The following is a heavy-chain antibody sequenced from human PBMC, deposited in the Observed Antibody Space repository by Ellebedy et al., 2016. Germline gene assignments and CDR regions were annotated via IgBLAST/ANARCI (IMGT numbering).Heavy chain of an antibody. V-gene: IGHV1-58*01. CDR3: AADPYYDFWSAGY. CDR2: IVVGSGNT. J-gene: IGHJ4*02. D-gene: IGHD3-3*01. Sequence: SVKVSXKASRFTFTSSAVQWVRQARGQRLEWIGWIVVGSGNTNYAQKFQERVTITRDMSTSTAYMELSSLRSEDTAVYYCAADPYYDFWSAGYWGQGTLVTVSS. CDR1: RFTFTSSA.